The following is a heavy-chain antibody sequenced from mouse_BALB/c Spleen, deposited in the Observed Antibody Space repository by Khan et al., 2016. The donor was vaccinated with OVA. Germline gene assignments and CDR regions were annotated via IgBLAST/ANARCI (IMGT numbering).Heavy chain of an antibody. V-gene: IGHV1S136*01. J-gene: IGHJ3*01. CDR1: GFTFTNYV. D-gene: IGHD4-1*01. CDR3: AREASNCNFSFAY. Sequence: VQLQQSGPDLVKPGASVKMSCKASGFTFTNYVMHWVKQKPGQGLEWIGYINPDNDGIRYNAKFKDKATLTSDKSSSTAYLELSSLTSEDTVVYYCAREASNCNFSFAYWGQGTLVTVSA. CDR2: INPDNDGI.